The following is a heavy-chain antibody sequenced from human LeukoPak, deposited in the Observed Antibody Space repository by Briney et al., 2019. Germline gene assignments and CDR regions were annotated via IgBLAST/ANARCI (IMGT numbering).Heavy chain of an antibody. CDR2: IYYSGST. Sequence: SQTLSLTCTVSGGSISSGGYYWSWIRQHPGKGLEWIGYIYYSGSTYYNPSLKSRLTISVDTSKNQFSLKLSSVTAADTAVYYCARVYYGSGRSEDYWGQGTLVTVSS. D-gene: IGHD3-10*01. V-gene: IGHV4-31*03. CDR3: ARVYYGSGRSEDY. CDR1: GGSISSGGYY. J-gene: IGHJ4*02.